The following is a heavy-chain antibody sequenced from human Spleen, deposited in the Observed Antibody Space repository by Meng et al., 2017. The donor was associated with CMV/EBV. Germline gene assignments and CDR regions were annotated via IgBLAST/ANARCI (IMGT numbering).Heavy chain of an antibody. J-gene: IGHJ4*02. CDR2: ITSGSHNM. V-gene: IGHV3-21*01. Sequence: GESLKISCVDSGVTFSSYAMNWVRQAPGKGLEWASSITSGSHNMYYADSVKGRFTISRDNAKNSLYLQMNSLRADDTAVYYCARDSADSNGYHWAYFAYWGQGTVVTVSS. CDR3: ARDSADSNGYHWAYFAY. D-gene: IGHD3-22*01. CDR1: GVTFSSYA.